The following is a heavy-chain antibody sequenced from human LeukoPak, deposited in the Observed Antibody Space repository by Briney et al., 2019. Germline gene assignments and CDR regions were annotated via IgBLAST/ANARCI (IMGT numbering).Heavy chain of an antibody. CDR1: EFTVSSNY. J-gene: IGHJ4*02. CDR2: IKADESEK. CDR3: ARVYSRSGSSYNPSDY. Sequence: PGGSLRLSCAASEFTVSSNYMNWVRQAPGKGLEWVATIKADESEKYYVDSVKGRFTISRDNAKNSLFLQMNSLRVDDTAVYYCARVYSRSGSSYNPSDYWGQGTLVTVSS. D-gene: IGHD3-10*01. V-gene: IGHV3-7*01.